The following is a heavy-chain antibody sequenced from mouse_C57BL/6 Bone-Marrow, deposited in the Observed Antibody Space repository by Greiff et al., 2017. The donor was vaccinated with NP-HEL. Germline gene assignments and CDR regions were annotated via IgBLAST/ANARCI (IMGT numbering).Heavy chain of an antibody. CDR2: IDPSDSYT. D-gene: IGHD1-1*01. J-gene: IGHJ2*01. CDR1: GYTFTSYW. CDR3: AIYGSSLYYFDY. Sequence: QVQLQQPGAELVKPGASVKLSCKASGYTFTSYWMQWVKQRPGQGLEWIGAIDPSDSYTNYNQKFKGKATLTVDTSSSTAYMQLSSLTSEDSAVYYCAIYGSSLYYFDYWGQGTTLTVSS. V-gene: IGHV1-50*01.